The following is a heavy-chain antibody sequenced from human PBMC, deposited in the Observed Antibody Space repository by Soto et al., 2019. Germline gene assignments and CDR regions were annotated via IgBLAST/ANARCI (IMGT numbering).Heavy chain of an antibody. CDR2: ISAYSGNI. D-gene: IGHD2-21*02. CDR1: GYTFTSYG. V-gene: IGHV1-18*01. CDR3: PRACNGADCYCIY. Sequence: QVQLVQSGADVKKPGASVKVSCKTSGYTFTSYGTSWVRQVPGQGLEWMGWISAYSGNINYAQKLQDRVTMTSDTSRITAHMEVWSPSTDDNPAYYWPRACNGADCYCIYCSQGTLVAVAS. J-gene: IGHJ4*02.